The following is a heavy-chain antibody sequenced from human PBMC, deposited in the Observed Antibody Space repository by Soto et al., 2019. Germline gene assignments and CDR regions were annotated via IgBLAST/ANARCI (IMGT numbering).Heavy chain of an antibody. Sequence: QVQLVQSGAEVKKPGASVKVSCKASGYTFTSYAMHWVRQAPGQRLEWMGWINAGNGNTKYSQKFQGRVTITRDTAXXXAXLELSSLRSEDTAVYYCASSYSNYALIDYYFYGMDVWGQGTTVNVSS. V-gene: IGHV1-3*01. CDR1: GYTFTSYA. CDR2: INAGNGNT. J-gene: IGHJ6*02. CDR3: ASSYSNYALIDYYFYGMDV. D-gene: IGHD4-4*01.